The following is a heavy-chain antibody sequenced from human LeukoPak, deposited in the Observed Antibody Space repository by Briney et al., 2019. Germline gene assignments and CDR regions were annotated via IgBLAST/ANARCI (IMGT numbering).Heavy chain of an antibody. J-gene: IGHJ5*02. Sequence: GGSLRLSCAASGFTVSSSYMTWVRQAPGKGLEWVSTISSGDDITYYAESVRGRFTISRDSSKNTLYLHMNNLRAEDTAMYYCAKRPGKAAAGPFDPWGRGTLVTVSS. V-gene: IGHV3-53*01. CDR3: AKRPGKAAAGPFDP. CDR1: GFTVSSSY. CDR2: ISSGDDIT. D-gene: IGHD6-13*01.